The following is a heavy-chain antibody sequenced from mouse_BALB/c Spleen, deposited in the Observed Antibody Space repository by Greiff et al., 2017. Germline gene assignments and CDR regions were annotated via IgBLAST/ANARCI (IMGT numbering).Heavy chain of an antibody. CDR3: ARIYYGNYAMDY. CDR1: GYSITSGYY. CDR2: ISYDGSN. J-gene: IGHJ4*01. D-gene: IGHD2-1*01. Sequence: EVKLQESGPGLVKPSQSLSLTCSVTGYSITSGYYWNWIRQFPGNKLEWMGYISYDGSNNYNPSLKNRISITRDTSKNQFFLKLNSVTTEDTATYYCARIYYGNYAMDYWGQGTSVTVSS. V-gene: IGHV3-6*02.